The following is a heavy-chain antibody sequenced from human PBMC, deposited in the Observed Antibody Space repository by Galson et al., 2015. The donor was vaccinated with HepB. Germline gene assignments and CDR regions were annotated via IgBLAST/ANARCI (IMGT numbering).Heavy chain of an antibody. CDR1: GGTFSSYA. Sequence: SVKVSCKASGGTFSSYAISWVRQAPGQGLEWMGGIIPIFGTANYAQKFQGRVTITADKSTSTAYMELSSLRSEDTAVYYCARGSYCSGGSCRPPYYYYYYGMDVWGQGTTVTVSS. CDR3: ARGSYCSGGSCRPPYYYYYYGMDV. D-gene: IGHD2-15*01. J-gene: IGHJ6*02. V-gene: IGHV1-69*06. CDR2: IIPIFGTA.